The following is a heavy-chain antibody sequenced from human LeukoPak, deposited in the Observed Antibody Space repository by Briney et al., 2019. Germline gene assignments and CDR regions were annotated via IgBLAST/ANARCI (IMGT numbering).Heavy chain of an antibody. J-gene: IGHJ4*02. CDR3: ARESVTSMRATRGYFDY. CDR2: ISSSSSTI. V-gene: IGHV3-48*04. Sequence: GGSLRLSCAASGFTFSSYSMNWVRQAPGKGLEWVSYISSSSSTIYYADSVKGRFTISRDNAKNSLYLQMNSLRAEDTAVYYCARESVTSMRATRGYFDYWGQGTLVTVSS. CDR1: GFTFSSYS. D-gene: IGHD1-26*01.